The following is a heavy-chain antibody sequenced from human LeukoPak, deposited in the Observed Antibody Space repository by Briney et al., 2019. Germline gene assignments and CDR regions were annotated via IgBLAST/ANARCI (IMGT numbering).Heavy chain of an antibody. CDR2: IYSGGST. CDR3: ARVPALYDSSGYY. Sequence: GRSLRLSCAASGFTVSSNYMSWVRQAPGKGLEWVSIIYSGGSTYYADPVKGRFTISRDNSKNTLYLQMNSLRAEDAAVYYCARVPALYDSSGYYWGQGTLVTVSS. CDR1: GFTVSSNY. J-gene: IGHJ4*02. D-gene: IGHD3-22*01. V-gene: IGHV3-53*01.